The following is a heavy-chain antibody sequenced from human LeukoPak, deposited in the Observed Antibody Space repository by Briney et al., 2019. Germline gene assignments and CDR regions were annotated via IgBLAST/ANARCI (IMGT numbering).Heavy chain of an antibody. CDR2: IYYSGST. CDR3: ARRSGWFDP. Sequence: SETLSLTCTVSGDSISSGGYYCSWIRQPPGTGLEWIGYIYYSGSTNYNPSLKSRVTISVDTSKNQFSLKLSSVTAADTAVYYCARRSGWFDPWGQGTLVTVSS. CDR1: GDSISSGGYY. D-gene: IGHD3-10*01. J-gene: IGHJ5*02. V-gene: IGHV4-61*08.